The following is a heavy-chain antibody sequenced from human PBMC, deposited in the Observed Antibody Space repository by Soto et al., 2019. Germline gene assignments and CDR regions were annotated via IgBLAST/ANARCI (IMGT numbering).Heavy chain of an antibody. Sequence: EVHLVESGGGLVQPGGSLRLSCVASGFRPSDYFMDWVRQAPGKEPECVARIKNKAEKDIKEYAASAKGRFIVSRDDSKSSLYLQMNSLNTEDTAIYFCVRDSLKWSFDHWGQGALVTVSS. CDR3: VRDSLKWSFDH. J-gene: IGHJ4*02. V-gene: IGHV3-72*01. CDR2: IKNKAEKDIK. CDR1: GFRPSDYF. D-gene: IGHD2-15*01.